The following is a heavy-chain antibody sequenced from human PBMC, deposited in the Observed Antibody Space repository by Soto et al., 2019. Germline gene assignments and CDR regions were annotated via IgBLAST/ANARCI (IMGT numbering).Heavy chain of an antibody. J-gene: IGHJ6*02. D-gene: IGHD2-21*02. CDR3: VHSRCGGDCLRSYSSHYYYGMDV. CDR2: IYCDNDK. V-gene: IGHV2-5*02. CDR1: GFSLSTGGVG. Sequence: QITLKESGPTLVKPTQTLTLTCTFSGFSLSTGGVGVGWIRQPPGKALEWLALIYCDNDKRYSPSLRSRLTVTKDTYKNQVVLTMTNIDPVDTATYYCVHSRCGGDCLRSYSSHYYYGMDVWGQGTTVTVFS.